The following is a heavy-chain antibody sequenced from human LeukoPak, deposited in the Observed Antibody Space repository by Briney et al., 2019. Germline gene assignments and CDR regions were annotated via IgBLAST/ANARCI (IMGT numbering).Heavy chain of an antibody. CDR1: GGSVRSSRPY. V-gene: IGHV4-39*02. D-gene: IGHD3-10*01. J-gene: IGHJ5*02. Sequence: SETLSLTCTVSGGSVRSSRPYWGWIRQSPGKVLEWIGSVCYVGNAYYRPSLLSRATISIYTSKTHISLRLTSVTATDTGIDYCATHDEGSYFETWGQGALVTVSS. CDR2: VCYVGNA. CDR3: ATHDEGSYFET.